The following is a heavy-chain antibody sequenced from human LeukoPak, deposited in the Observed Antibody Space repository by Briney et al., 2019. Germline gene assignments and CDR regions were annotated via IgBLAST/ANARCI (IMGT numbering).Heavy chain of an antibody. CDR3: AKDRSIGTYYTFDH. J-gene: IGHJ4*02. Sequence: GGSLRLSCAASGFTFTNYAMTWVRQAPGKGLEWVSSISASGVMTYYADSVKGRFTVFRDNSKNSLYLQMSSLTAADTAVYYCAKDRSIGTYYTFDHWGQGTLVTVSS. CDR2: ISASGVMT. V-gene: IGHV3-23*01. CDR1: GFTFTNYA. D-gene: IGHD1-26*01.